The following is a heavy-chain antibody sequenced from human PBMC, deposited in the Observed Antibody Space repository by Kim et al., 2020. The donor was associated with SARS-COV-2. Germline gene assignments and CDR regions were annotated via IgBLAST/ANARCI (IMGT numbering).Heavy chain of an antibody. Sequence: GGSLRLSCAASGFTFSNAWMSWVRQAPGKGLEWVGRIKSKTDGGTADYAAPVKGRFTISRDDSKNTLYLLMNSLKTEDTAVYYCTTNNPLYSYGYLGYYYYYGMDVWGQGTTVTVSS. CDR3: TTNNPLYSYGYLGYYYYYGMDV. J-gene: IGHJ6*02. V-gene: IGHV3-15*01. D-gene: IGHD5-18*01. CDR1: GFTFSNAW. CDR2: IKSKTDGGTA.